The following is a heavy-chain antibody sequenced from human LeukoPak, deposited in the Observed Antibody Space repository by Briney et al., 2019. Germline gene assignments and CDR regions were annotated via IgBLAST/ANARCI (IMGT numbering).Heavy chain of an antibody. J-gene: IGHJ6*04. CDR1: GFTFSTYA. V-gene: IGHV3-30*04. CDR3: ARDRAMVRRLIITHYYYYGVDD. D-gene: IGHD3-10*01. CDR2: ISFDGSNK. Sequence: GGSLRLSCAASGFTFSTYAMHWVRQAPGKGLEWVAIISFDGSNKYYADSVKGRFTISRDNSENTLYLQMNSLRADDTAVYYCARDRAMVRRLIITHYYYYGVDDWGKGTTVTVSS.